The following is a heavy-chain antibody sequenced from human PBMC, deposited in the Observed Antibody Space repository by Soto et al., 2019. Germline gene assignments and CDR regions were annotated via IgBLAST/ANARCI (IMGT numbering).Heavy chain of an antibody. V-gene: IGHV1-18*01. CDR2: ISSYNGDT. D-gene: IGHD5-12*01. Sequence: SCGRMATKQGPEWMGWISSYNGDTNYAQTFQGRVTMTTDTSTSTAYMELRSLRSDDTAVYYCAREGVAPYYYYGMDIWGQGTPVTVSS. J-gene: IGHJ6*02. CDR3: AREGVAPYYYYGMDI.